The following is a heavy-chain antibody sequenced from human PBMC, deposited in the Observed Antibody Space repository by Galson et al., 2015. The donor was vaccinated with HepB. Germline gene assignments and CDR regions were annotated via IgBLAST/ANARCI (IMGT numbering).Heavy chain of an antibody. CDR3: ARHQIHSSGWFYGMDV. D-gene: IGHD6-19*01. J-gene: IGHJ6*02. CDR2: IDPSDSYT. CDR1: GYSFTSYW. Sequence: QSGAEVKKPGESLRISCKGSGYSFTSYWISWVRQMPGKGLEWMGRIDPSDSYTNYSPSFQGHVTISADKSISTAYLQWSSLKASGTAMYYCARHQIHSSGWFYGMDVWGQGTTVTVSS. V-gene: IGHV5-10-1*01.